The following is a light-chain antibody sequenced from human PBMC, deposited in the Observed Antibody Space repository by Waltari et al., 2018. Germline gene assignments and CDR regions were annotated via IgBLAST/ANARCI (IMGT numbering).Light chain of an antibody. CDR2: GAS. CDR1: QTVMSDY. CDR3: QQYGTSPLT. Sequence: EIVLTQSPGTLSLSPGERAILSCRASQTVMSDYLAWYQQKPGQAPRLLIYGASTRATGTPDRFRGSGSGTDFILTISRLEPEDFAVYHCQQYGTSPLTFGGGTKVEI. V-gene: IGKV3-20*01. J-gene: IGKJ4*01.